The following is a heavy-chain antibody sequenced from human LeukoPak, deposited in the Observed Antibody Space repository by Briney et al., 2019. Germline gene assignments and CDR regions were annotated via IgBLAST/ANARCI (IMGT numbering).Heavy chain of an antibody. CDR3: ARGGPRVMTPYGMDV. D-gene: IGHD2-15*01. V-gene: IGHV4-39*01. CDR1: GGSISSSSYY. CDR2: IYYSGST. J-gene: IGHJ6*02. Sequence: SETLSLTCTVSGGSISSSSYYWGWIRQPPGKGLEWIGSIYYSGSTYYNPSLKSRVTISVDTSKNQFSLKPSSVTAADTAVYYCARGGPRVMTPYGMDVWGQGTTVTVSS.